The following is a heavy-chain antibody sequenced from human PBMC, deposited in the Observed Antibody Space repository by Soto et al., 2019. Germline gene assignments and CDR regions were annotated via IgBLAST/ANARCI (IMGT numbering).Heavy chain of an antibody. CDR2: MSGGGVST. V-gene: IGHV3-23*01. CDR1: GFSFSNYA. Sequence: GGSLRLACSASGFSFSNYAMTWVRQGPGEGLEWVSAMSGGGVSTHYADSVKGRFSISRDSSKNTLNLQMNSLRAEDTAIYDYARHLELMAYPKGDIVYGGQ. D-gene: IGHD1-1*01. CDR3: ARHLELMAYPKGDIVY. J-gene: IGHJ4*02.